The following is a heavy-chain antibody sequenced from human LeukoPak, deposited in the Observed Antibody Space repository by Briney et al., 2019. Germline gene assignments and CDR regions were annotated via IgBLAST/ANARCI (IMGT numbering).Heavy chain of an antibody. CDR2: IYNSGST. Sequence: SETLSLTCTVSGGSISSHYWTWIRQSPVKGLEWIGDIYNSGSTSYNPSLKSRVTISIDTSKNQFSLKLSSVTAADTAVYYCGRDALVGYFSYYYMDVWGKGTTVTVSS. CDR1: GGSISSHY. D-gene: IGHD2-15*01. CDR3: GRDALVGYFSYYYMDV. J-gene: IGHJ6*03. V-gene: IGHV4-59*11.